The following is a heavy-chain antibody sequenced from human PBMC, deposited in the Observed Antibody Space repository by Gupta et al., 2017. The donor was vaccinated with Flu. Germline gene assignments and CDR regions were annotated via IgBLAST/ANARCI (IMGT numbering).Heavy chain of an antibody. CDR2: INSHGSRP. CDR3: VRRGSASSLSYGDSHS. Sequence: MHWVRSGPGSELEWMGWINSHGSRPEYAETFSGRVTLTRDTSIDKVTLYLEMRGLSSDVTAVYFSVRRGSASSLSYGDSHSWGQGPLVTVSS. V-gene: IGHV1-2*02. D-gene: IGHD6-25*01. J-gene: IGHJ4*02.